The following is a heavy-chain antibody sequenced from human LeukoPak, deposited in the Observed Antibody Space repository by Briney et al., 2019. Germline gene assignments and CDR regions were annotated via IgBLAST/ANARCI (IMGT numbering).Heavy chain of an antibody. CDR3: AREVRGDYFDF. D-gene: IGHD3-16*01. CDR2: IHAGGTT. J-gene: IGHJ4*02. Sequence: GGSLRLSCAASEFSVGSNYMNWVRQAPGKGLEWVSVIHAGGTTFYADSVKGRFTISRDNSKNTLYLQMNSLRADDTAVYYCAREVRGDYFDFWGQGTLVTVSS. CDR1: EFSVGSNY. V-gene: IGHV3-53*01.